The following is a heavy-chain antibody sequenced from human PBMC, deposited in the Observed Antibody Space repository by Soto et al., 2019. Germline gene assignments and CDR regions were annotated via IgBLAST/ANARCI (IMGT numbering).Heavy chain of an antibody. CDR1: GGTFSSYA. V-gene: IGHV1-69*12. D-gene: IGHD3-22*01. Sequence: QVQLVQSGAEVKKPGSSVKVSCKASGGTFSSYAISWVRQAPGQGLEWMGGIIPIFGTKNYAQKFQGRVTSTADESTNTAYMELSSLRSEDTAVYYCARDYRKRVVVSTLDSWGQGTLVTVSS. J-gene: IGHJ4*02. CDR3: ARDYRKRVVVSTLDS. CDR2: IIPIFGTK.